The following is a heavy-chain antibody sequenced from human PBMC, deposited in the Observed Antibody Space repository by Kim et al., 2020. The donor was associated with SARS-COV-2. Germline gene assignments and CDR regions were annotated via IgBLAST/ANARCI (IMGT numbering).Heavy chain of an antibody. CDR3: AKRLDPSGGLDV. Sequence: YAGSVKGRFTISRDNSMNTVSLQMDSLRVEDTALYYCAKRLDPSGGLDVWGQGTTVTVSS. V-gene: IGHV3-30*02. D-gene: IGHD1-26*01. J-gene: IGHJ6*02.